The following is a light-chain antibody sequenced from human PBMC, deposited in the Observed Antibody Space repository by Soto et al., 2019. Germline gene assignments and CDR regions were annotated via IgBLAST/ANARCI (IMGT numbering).Light chain of an antibody. Sequence: DIQMTQSPSTLSASVGDRVTITCRASQSIRGWLAWYQQKPGKAPKLLIYKASSLDRGVSSRFSGSGSGTEFTLTISRLQPDDFATYYCQQFNSYSFGGGTKVEI. CDR2: KAS. V-gene: IGKV1-5*03. CDR3: QQFNSYS. J-gene: IGKJ4*01. CDR1: QSIRGW.